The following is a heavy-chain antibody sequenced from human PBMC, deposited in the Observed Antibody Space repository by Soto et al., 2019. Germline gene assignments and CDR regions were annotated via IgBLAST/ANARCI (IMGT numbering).Heavy chain of an antibody. Sequence: GESLKISCNGSGFSVTNYWISWVRQMPGRGLEWMGNIDPVDSYANYSPSFQGHVTFSVDTSISTAYLQWSSLKASDTAMYFCARIESIARNWFDPWGQGTLVTVSS. CDR2: IDPVDSYA. CDR1: GFSVTNYW. V-gene: IGHV5-10-1*01. J-gene: IGHJ5*02. D-gene: IGHD6-13*01. CDR3: ARIESIARNWFDP.